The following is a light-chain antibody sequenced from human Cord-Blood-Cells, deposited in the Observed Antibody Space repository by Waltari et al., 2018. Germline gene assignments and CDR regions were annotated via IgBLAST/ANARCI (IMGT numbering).Light chain of an antibody. V-gene: IGKV3-20*01. J-gene: IGKJ1*01. CDR3: QQYGSSPPWT. CDR2: GAS. Sequence: IVLTQSPGTLSLSPGERAPLCCRDSRSGSSSYLAWYQQKPGQASSLLIYGASSRATGIPEKISGSGSGTNFTLTISRLEPEDFAVYYCQQYGSSPPWTFGQGTKVEIK. CDR1: RSGSSSY.